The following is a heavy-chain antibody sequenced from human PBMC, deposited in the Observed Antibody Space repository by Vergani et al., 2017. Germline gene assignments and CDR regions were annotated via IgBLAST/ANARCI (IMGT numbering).Heavy chain of an antibody. D-gene: IGHD1-26*01. CDR3: AGIVGAARIYYYYMDV. CDR2: INHSGST. Sequence: QVQLQQWGAGLLKPSETLCLTCDVYGGSFSGYYWSWIRQPPGKGLEWSGEINHSGSTNYNPSLKSRVTISVDTSKNQFPLKRSSVTAADTAVYYCAGIVGAARIYYYYMDVWGKGTTVTVSS. V-gene: IGHV4-34*01. CDR1: GGSFSGYY. J-gene: IGHJ6*03.